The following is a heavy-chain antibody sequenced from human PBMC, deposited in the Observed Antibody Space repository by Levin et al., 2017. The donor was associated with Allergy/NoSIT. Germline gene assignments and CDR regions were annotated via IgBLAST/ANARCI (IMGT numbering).Heavy chain of an antibody. CDR2: ISYDGSNK. CDR1: GFTFSSYG. D-gene: IGHD6-6*01. V-gene: IGHV3-30*18. CDR3: AKDRSREYSSSFDY. Sequence: GESLKISCAASGFTFSSYGMHWVRQAPGKGLEWVAVISYDGSNKYYADSVKGRFTISRDNSKNTLYLQMNSLRAEDTAVYYCAKDRSREYSSSFDYWGQGTLVTVSS. J-gene: IGHJ4*02.